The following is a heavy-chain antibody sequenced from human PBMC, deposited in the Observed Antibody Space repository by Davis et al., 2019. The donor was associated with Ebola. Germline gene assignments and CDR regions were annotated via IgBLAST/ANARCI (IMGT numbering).Heavy chain of an antibody. Sequence: ESLNTPCNNSGISFSSHWIGSERQMPGQGLERVGIIHTADSATRYSPSFRGQVTISADKSIKTAFLQWSSLKASDTALYYCASLRRTITGMDDGFDMWGQGTMVTVSS. CDR2: IHTADSAT. V-gene: IGHV5-51*01. D-gene: IGHD2-8*02. CDR1: GISFSSHW. J-gene: IGHJ3*02. CDR3: ASLRRTITGMDDGFDM.